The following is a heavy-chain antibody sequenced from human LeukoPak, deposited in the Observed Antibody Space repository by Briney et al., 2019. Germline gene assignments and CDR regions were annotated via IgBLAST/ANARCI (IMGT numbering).Heavy chain of an antibody. V-gene: IGHV1-69*05. CDR3: AKGQDGYNDWFDP. D-gene: IGHD5-24*01. Sequence: ASVKVSCKASGGTFSSYAISWVRQAPGQGLEWMGGIIPIFGTANYAQKFQGRVTITTDESTSTAYMELSSLRSEDTAVYYCAKGQDGYNDWFDPWAREPWSPSPQ. CDR1: GGTFSSYA. CDR2: IIPIFGTA. J-gene: IGHJ5*02.